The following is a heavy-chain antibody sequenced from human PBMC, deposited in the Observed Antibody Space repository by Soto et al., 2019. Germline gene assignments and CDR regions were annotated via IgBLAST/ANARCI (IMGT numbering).Heavy chain of an antibody. Sequence: PSETLSLTCTVSGDSISSYYWNWIRQSPGKGLEWIGYIYYSGSTNYNPSLKSRVTMSIGTSKKQFFLKLSSVTAADTAVYYCARGGSGSGWYVGYWGQGTLVTVSS. D-gene: IGHD6-19*01. CDR1: GDSISSYY. CDR3: ARGGSGSGWYVGY. V-gene: IGHV4-59*01. J-gene: IGHJ4*02. CDR2: IYYSGST.